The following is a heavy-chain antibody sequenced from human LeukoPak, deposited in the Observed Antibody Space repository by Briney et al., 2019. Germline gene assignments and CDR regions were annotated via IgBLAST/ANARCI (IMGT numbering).Heavy chain of an antibody. Sequence: PGGSLTLSCAASGFTFSSYEMNWVGQAPGKGVEWVSYISSSGSTIYYADSVKGRFTISRDNAKNSLYLQMNSLRAEDTAVYYCARARIAAAGTVRGVFDYWGQGTLVTVSS. D-gene: IGHD6-13*01. CDR2: ISSSGSTI. CDR1: GFTFSSYE. V-gene: IGHV3-48*03. J-gene: IGHJ4*02. CDR3: ARARIAAAGTVRGVFDY.